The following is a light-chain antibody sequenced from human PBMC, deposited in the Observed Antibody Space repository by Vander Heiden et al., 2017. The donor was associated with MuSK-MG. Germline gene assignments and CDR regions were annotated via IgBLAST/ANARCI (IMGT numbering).Light chain of an antibody. CDR3: KQGLQTPWT. J-gene: IGKJ1*01. CDR1: QSLLHSNGYNY. CDR2: LGS. Sequence: DIVMTQSPLSLPVTPAERASISCRSSQSLLHSNGYNYLDWYLQKPGQSPQLLIYLGSNRASGVPDRFSGSGSGTGFTLNISSVEAEDVGVYYCKQGLQTPWTFGRGTKVEIK. V-gene: IGKV2-28*01.